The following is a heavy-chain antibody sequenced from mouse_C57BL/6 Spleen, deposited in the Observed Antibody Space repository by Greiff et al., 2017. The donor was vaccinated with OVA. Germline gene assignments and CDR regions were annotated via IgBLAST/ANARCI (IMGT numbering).Heavy chain of an antibody. CDR3: ARGITTVVATDAMDY. V-gene: IGHV2-5*01. Sequence: QVQLKESGPGLVQPSQSLSITCTVSGFSLTSYGVHWVRQSPGKGLEWLGVIWRGGSTDYNAAFMSRLSITKDNSKSQVFFKMNSLQADDTAIYYCARGITTVVATDAMDYWGQGTSVTVSS. J-gene: IGHJ4*01. CDR2: IWRGGST. D-gene: IGHD1-1*01. CDR1: GFSLTSYG.